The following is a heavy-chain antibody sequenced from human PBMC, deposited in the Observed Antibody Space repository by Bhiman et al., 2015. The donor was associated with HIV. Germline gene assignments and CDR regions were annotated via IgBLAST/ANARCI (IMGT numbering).Heavy chain of an antibody. Sequence: QVQLVESGGGVVQPGRSLRLSCAASGFTFSNYGMHWVRQAPGKGLEWVAVILYDGSNKYHADSVKGRFTISRDNFKNTLYLQMNSLRAEDTALYYCTLGGHWLSPFFDYWGQGTRVTVSS. J-gene: IGHJ4*02. CDR2: ILYDGSNK. CDR1: GFTFSNYG. V-gene: IGHV3-30*03. CDR3: TLGGHWLSPFFDY. D-gene: IGHD3-16*01.